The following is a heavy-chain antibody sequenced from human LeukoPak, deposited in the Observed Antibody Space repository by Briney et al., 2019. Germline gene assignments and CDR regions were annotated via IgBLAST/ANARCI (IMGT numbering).Heavy chain of an antibody. Sequence: SETLSLTCTVSGGSISSSSYYWGWIRQPPGKGLEWIGSIYYSGSTNYNPSLKSRVTISVDTSKNQFSLKLSSVTAADTAVYYCARGGLWFGELYYFDYWGQGTLVTVSS. CDR2: IYYSGST. CDR1: GGSISSSSYY. D-gene: IGHD3-10*01. J-gene: IGHJ4*02. V-gene: IGHV4-39*07. CDR3: ARGGLWFGELYYFDY.